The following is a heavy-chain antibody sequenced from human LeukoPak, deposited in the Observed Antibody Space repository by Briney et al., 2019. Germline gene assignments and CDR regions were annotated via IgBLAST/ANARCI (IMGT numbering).Heavy chain of an antibody. CDR3: ARGAARRLDY. V-gene: IGHV6-1*01. Sequence: SQTLSLTCAISGDSVSSNSAAWNWIRQSPSRGLKWLGRTYYRSKWYNGYAGSVKSRITINPDTSKNQFSLQLNSVTPEDTAAYYCARGAARRLDYWGQGTLVTVSS. J-gene: IGHJ4*02. D-gene: IGHD6-6*01. CDR1: GDSVSSNSAA. CDR2: TYYRSKWYN.